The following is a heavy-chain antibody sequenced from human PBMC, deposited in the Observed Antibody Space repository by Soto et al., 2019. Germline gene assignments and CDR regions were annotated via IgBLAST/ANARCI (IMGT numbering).Heavy chain of an antibody. CDR2: MNPNSGNT. CDR3: ARTTYCGGDCYFYDP. J-gene: IGHJ5*02. CDR1: GYTFTSYD. V-gene: IGHV1-8*01. Sequence: QVQLVQSGAEVKKPGASVKVSCKASGYTFTSYDINWVRQATGQGLEWMGWMNPNSGNTGYAQKLQGRVTMTTDTSTSTAYMELRSLRSDDTAVYYCARTTYCGGDCYFYDPWGQGTLVTVSS. D-gene: IGHD2-21*02.